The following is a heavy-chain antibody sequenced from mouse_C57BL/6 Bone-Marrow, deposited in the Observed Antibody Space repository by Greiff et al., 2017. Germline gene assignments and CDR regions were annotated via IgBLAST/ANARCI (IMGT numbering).Heavy chain of an antibody. CDR2: ISSGGSYT. D-gene: IGHD1-1*01. CDR3: ARHGSYVPYYAMDY. V-gene: IGHV5-6*01. J-gene: IGHJ4*01. CDR1: GFTFSSYG. Sequence: EVKLVESGGDLVKPGGSLKLSCAASGFTFSSYGMSWVRQTPDKRLEWVATISSGGSYTYYPDSVKGRFTISRDNAKNTLYLQMSSLKSEDTAMYYCARHGSYVPYYAMDYWGQGTSVTVSS.